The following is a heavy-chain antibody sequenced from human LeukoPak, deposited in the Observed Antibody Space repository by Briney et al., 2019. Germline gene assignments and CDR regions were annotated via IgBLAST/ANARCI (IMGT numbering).Heavy chain of an antibody. J-gene: IGHJ4*02. V-gene: IGHV3-30*02. Sequence: PGGSLRLSCAASAFTFSSYGMHWVRQAPGKGLEWVAFNRYDGSNKYYADSVKGRFTISRDNSKNTLYLQMNSLRAEDTAVYYCARDSGGYFDYWGQGTLVTVSS. CDR2: NRYDGSNK. CDR1: AFTFSSYG. D-gene: IGHD3-16*01. CDR3: ARDSGGYFDY.